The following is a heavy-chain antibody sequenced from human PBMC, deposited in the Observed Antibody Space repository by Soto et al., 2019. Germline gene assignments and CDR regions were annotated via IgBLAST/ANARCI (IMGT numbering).Heavy chain of an antibody. V-gene: IGHV1-18*01. CDR3: ARGDLRFLESNEYFQH. CDR2: ISAYNGNT. D-gene: IGHD3-3*01. CDR1: GYTFTSYG. J-gene: IGHJ1*01. Sequence: ASVKVACNASGYTFTSYGISWVRQAPGQGLEWMGWISAYNGNTNYAQKLQGRVTMTTDTSTSTAYMELRSLRSDDTAVYYCARGDLRFLESNEYFQHWGQGTLVTVSS.